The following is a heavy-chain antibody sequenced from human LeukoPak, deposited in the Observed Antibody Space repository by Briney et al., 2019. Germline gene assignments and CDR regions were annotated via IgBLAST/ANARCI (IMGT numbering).Heavy chain of an antibody. CDR1: GFTFSSYG. V-gene: IGHV3-23*01. CDR2: IRGSGGST. D-gene: IGHD6-19*01. J-gene: IGHJ4*02. Sequence: GRSLRLSCAASGFTFSSYGMSWVRQAPGKGLGWVSAIRGSGGSTYYADSVKGRFTISRDNSKNTLYMQMNSLRAEDTAVYYCAKDRQGIAVAGHFGDWGEGSLVTVS. CDR3: AKDRQGIAVAGHFGD.